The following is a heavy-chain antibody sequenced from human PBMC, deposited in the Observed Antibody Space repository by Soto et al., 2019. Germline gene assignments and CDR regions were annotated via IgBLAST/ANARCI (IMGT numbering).Heavy chain of an antibody. D-gene: IGHD2-15*01. Sequence: GASVKVSCKVSGYTLTELSMHWVRQAPGKGLEWMGGLDPEDGETIYAQKFQGRVTMTEDTSTDTAYMELSSLRSEDTAVYYCAAYCSGGSCYYRGVNYYYMDVWGKGTTVTVS. CDR3: AAYCSGGSCYYRGVNYYYMDV. CDR2: LDPEDGET. V-gene: IGHV1-24*01. J-gene: IGHJ6*03. CDR1: GYTLTELS.